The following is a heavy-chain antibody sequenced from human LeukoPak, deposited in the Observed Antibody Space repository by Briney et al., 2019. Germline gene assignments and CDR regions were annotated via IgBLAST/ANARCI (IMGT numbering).Heavy chain of an antibody. CDR3: AQPSSLIAAPRRRDAFDI. D-gene: IGHD6-13*01. V-gene: IGHV1-2*02. J-gene: IGHJ3*02. CDR1: GYTFTGYY. Sequence: ASVKVSCKASGYTFTGYYMHWVRQAPGQGLEWMGWINPNSGGTNYAQKFQGRVTMTRDTSISTAYMELSRLRSDDTAVYYCAQPSSLIAAPRRRDAFDIWGQGTMVTVSS. CDR2: INPNSGGT.